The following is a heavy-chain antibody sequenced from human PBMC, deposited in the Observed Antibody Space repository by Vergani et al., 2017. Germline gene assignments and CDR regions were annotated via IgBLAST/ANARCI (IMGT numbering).Heavy chain of an antibody. CDR1: GYTFTGYY. CDR3: ASLPTSYYGLVSLDIDYYSGMDV. Sequence: QVQLVQSGAEVKKPGASVKVSCKASGYTFTGYYMHWVRQAPGQGLEWMGWINPNSGGTNYAQKFQGRVTMTRDTSISTAYMELCRLRSDDAAVYYCASLPTSYYGLVSLDIDYYSGMDVWSQGTTVTVSS. D-gene: IGHD3-10*01. CDR2: INPNSGGT. V-gene: IGHV1-2*02. J-gene: IGHJ6*02.